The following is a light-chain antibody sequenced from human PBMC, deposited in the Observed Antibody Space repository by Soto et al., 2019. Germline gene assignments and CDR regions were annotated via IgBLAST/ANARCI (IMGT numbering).Light chain of an antibody. CDR2: EAS. CDR1: QTISNW. CDR3: QQYNGT. Sequence: DIQMTQSPSTLSASVGDRVAITCRASQTISNWLAWYQQRPGKAPKLLIYEASTLETGVPPRFSGSASGTEFTLTISSLQPDDYATSYCQQYNGTFGQGTKVEI. J-gene: IGKJ1*01. V-gene: IGKV1-5*03.